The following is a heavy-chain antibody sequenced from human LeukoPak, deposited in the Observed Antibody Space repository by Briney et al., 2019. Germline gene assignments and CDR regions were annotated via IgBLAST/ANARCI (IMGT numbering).Heavy chain of an antibody. CDR1: GFTFDDYA. V-gene: IGHV3-43*02. D-gene: IGHD3-10*01. J-gene: IGHJ6*03. Sequence: GGSLRLSCAASGFTFDDYAMHWVRQGPGKGLEWVSLISGDGGSTYYADSVKGRFTISRDNSKNSLYLQMNSLRTEDTALYYCAKGPPITMVRGYYYMDVWGKGTTVTVSS. CDR2: ISGDGGST. CDR3: AKGPPITMVRGYYYMDV.